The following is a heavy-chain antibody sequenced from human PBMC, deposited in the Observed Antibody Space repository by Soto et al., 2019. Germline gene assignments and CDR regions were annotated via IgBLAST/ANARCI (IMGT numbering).Heavy chain of an antibody. Sequence: RGSLRLSCAASGFTFSSYAMSWVRQAPGKGLEWVSAISGSGGSTYYADSVKGRFTTSRDNSKNTLYLQMNSLRAEDTAVYYCAKRPPGIAVAGTGHYWGQGTLVTVSS. CDR3: AKRPPGIAVAGTGHY. CDR2: ISGSGGST. D-gene: IGHD6-19*01. J-gene: IGHJ4*02. CDR1: GFTFSSYA. V-gene: IGHV3-23*01.